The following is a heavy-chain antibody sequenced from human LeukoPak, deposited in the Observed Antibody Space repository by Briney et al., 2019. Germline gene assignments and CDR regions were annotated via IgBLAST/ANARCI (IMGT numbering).Heavy chain of an antibody. V-gene: IGHV3-21*01. CDR1: GFTFRRYS. D-gene: IGHD4-11*01. CDR2: ISSSSSYI. CDR3: VRATTVTTSPYYYYGMDV. Sequence: GGSLRLPCAASGFTFRRYSMNWVRRAPGKGLEWVSYISSSSSYIYYADSVKGRFTISRDNAKNSLYLQMNSLRAEDTAVYYCVRATTVTTSPYYYYGMDVWGQGTTVTVSS. J-gene: IGHJ6*02.